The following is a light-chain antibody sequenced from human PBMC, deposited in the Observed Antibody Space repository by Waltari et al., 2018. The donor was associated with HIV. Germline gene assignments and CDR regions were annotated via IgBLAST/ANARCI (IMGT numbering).Light chain of an antibody. J-gene: IGLJ1*01. CDR3: AAWDDSLNGAYV. Sequence: QSVLTQPPSASGTPGQRVTISCSGSRSNIGSNTVHWYQQLPGTAPKLLIYSNNQRPSGVPDRFSGSKSGTSASLAISGLQSEEEADYYCAAWDDSLNGAYVFGTGTKVTVL. V-gene: IGLV1-44*01. CDR2: SNN. CDR1: RSNIGSNT.